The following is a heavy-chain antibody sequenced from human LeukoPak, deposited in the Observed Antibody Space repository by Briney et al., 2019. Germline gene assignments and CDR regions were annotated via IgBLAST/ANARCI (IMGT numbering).Heavy chain of an antibody. Sequence: ASVKVSCKASGYTFTGYYMHWVRQAPGQGLEWMGRINPNSGGTNYAQKFQGRVTMTRDTSISTAYMELSRLRSDDTAVYYCARERYYYGSGSYLPFDYWGQGTLVTVSS. D-gene: IGHD3-10*01. V-gene: IGHV1-2*06. CDR3: ARERYYYGSGSYLPFDY. CDR1: GYTFTGYY. J-gene: IGHJ4*02. CDR2: INPNSGGT.